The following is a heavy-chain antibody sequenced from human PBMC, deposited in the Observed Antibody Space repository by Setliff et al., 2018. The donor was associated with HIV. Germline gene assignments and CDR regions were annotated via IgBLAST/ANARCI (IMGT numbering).Heavy chain of an antibody. Sequence: GESLRLSCAGSGFTFSNYWMHWVRQAPGKGLVWVSRINSDGSSTTYADSVKGRFTISRGNAKNTLYLQMNSLRAEDTAVYYCARDPAPYGDFDYWGQGTLVTVSS. J-gene: IGHJ4*02. CDR2: INSDGSST. D-gene: IGHD4-17*01. V-gene: IGHV3-74*03. CDR1: GFTFSNYW. CDR3: ARDPAPYGDFDY.